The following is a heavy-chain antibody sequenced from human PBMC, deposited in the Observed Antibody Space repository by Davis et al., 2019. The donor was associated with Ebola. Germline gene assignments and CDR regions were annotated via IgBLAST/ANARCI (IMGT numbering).Heavy chain of an antibody. J-gene: IGHJ5*02. CDR2: INPSGGST. CDR1: GYTFTSYY. V-gene: IGHV1-46*01. D-gene: IGHD6-19*01. CDR3: ARDGQQWLVKGWFDP. Sequence: ASVKVSCKASGYTFTSYYMHWVRQAPGQGLEWMGIINPSGGSTSYAQKFHGRVTMTRDTSTSTVYMELSSLRSEDTAVYYCARDGQQWLVKGWFDPWGQGTLVTVSS.